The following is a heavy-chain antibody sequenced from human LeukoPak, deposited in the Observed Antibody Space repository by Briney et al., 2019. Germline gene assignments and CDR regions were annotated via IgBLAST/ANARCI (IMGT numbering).Heavy chain of an antibody. Sequence: GGSLRLSCAASGFTFSSYGMHWVRQAPGKGLEWVAVISYDGSNKYYADSVKGRFTISRDNSKNTLYLQMNSLRAEDTAVYYCAKYDGSGSYNQEAFDIWGQGTMVTVSS. CDR3: AKYDGSGSYNQEAFDI. D-gene: IGHD3-10*01. V-gene: IGHV3-30*18. CDR1: GFTFSSYG. CDR2: ISYDGSNK. J-gene: IGHJ3*02.